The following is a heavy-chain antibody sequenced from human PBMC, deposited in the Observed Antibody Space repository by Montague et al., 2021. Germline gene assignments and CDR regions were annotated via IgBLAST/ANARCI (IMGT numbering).Heavy chain of an antibody. Sequence: CAISGDSVAINNAAWNWIRESPAIGLEWLGRTYYRSTWYTDYAVSVKGRIAINPDTSKNQFSLQLNSVTPEDTAVYYCAREGVGDLLFSFDSWGQGTLVTVSS. J-gene: IGHJ4*02. CDR3: AREGVGDLLFSFDS. D-gene: IGHD3-10*01. CDR1: GDSVAINNAA. CDR2: TYYRSTWYT. V-gene: IGHV6-1*01.